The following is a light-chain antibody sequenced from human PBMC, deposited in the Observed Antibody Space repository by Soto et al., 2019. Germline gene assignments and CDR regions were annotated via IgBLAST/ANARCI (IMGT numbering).Light chain of an antibody. J-gene: IGLJ2*01. CDR1: SGLSNYA. Sequence: QLVLTQSPSASASLGASVKFTCTLSSGLSNYAIAWYQQQPEKGPRYLMKVNSDGSHTKGDGIPDRFSGSSSGAERYLTISSLQSEDEADYYCQTWGTGTHVVFGGGTKVTVL. V-gene: IGLV4-69*01. CDR2: VNSDGSH. CDR3: QTWGTGTHVV.